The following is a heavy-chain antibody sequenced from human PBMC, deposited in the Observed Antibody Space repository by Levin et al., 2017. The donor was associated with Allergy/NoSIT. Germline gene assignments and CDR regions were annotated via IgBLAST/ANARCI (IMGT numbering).Heavy chain of an antibody. CDR3: ARDLASSSGLDY. J-gene: IGHJ4*02. Sequence: GESLKISCAASGFTFSTYGMNWVRQAPGKGLEWVSYISSSSSSIFYADSVKGRFTISRDLAKNSLFLQMNNLRDEDTDVDYCARDLASSSGLDYWGQGTLVTVSA. CDR1: GFTFSTYG. CDR2: ISSSSSSI. D-gene: IGHD6-6*01. V-gene: IGHV3-48*02.